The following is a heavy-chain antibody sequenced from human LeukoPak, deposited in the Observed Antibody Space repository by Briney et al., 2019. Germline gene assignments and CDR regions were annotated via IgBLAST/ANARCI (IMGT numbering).Heavy chain of an antibody. CDR1: GGSFSGYY. Sequence: SGTLSLTCAVYGGSFSGYYWSWIRQPPGKGLEWIGEINHSGSTNYNPSLKSRVTISVDTSKNQFPLKLSSVTAADTAVYYCARSWYYMDVWGKGTTVTVSS. CDR3: ARSWYYMDV. CDR2: INHSGST. J-gene: IGHJ6*03. V-gene: IGHV4-34*01.